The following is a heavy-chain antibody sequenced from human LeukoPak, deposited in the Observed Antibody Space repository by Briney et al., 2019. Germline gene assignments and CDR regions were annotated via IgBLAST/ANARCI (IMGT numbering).Heavy chain of an antibody. D-gene: IGHD3-3*01. Sequence: GSLRLSCEASGFTFSNYEMNWVRQAPGKGLEWVSYISYRVSTVYYAASVKGRFTISRDNAKNSLYLQMNSLRAEDTAVYYCARPQYYDFWSGGCDAFDIWGQGTMVTVSS. CDR2: ISYRVSTV. CDR3: ARPQYYDFWSGGCDAFDI. V-gene: IGHV3-48*03. CDR1: GFTFSNYE. J-gene: IGHJ3*02.